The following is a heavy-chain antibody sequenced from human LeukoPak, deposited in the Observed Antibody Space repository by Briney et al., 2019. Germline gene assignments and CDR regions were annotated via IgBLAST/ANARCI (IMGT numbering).Heavy chain of an antibody. CDR3: ARPYSSGRAYYYYYMDV. D-gene: IGHD6-19*01. V-gene: IGHV1-69*13. J-gene: IGHJ6*03. CDR1: GGTFSSYA. CDR2: IIPIFGTA. Sequence: ASVKVSCKASGGTFSSYAISWVRQAPGQGLEWMGGIIPIFGTANYAQKFQGRVTITADESTSTAYMELSSLRSEDTAVYYCARPYSSGRAYYYYYMDVWGKGTTATVSS.